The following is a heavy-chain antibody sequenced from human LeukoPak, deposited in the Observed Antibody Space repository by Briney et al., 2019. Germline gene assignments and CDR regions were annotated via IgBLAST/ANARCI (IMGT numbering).Heavy chain of an antibody. Sequence: GGSLRLSCSASGFTFSNYDIHWVRQAPGKGLESVSVITTDGGNTYYADSVKGRFTIARDNSKNTLFLQMGSLKIEDTAVYYCVRGHSTTWYPPPFGYWGQGTLVTVSS. V-gene: IGHV3-64D*06. D-gene: IGHD6-13*01. CDR2: ITTDGGNT. CDR3: VRGHSTTWYPPPFGY. J-gene: IGHJ4*02. CDR1: GFTFSNYD.